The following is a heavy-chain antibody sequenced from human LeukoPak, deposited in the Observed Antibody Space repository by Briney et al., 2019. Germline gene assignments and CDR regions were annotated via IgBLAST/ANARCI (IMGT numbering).Heavy chain of an antibody. Sequence: GGSLRLSCAASGFTVSSNYMSWVRQAPGKGLEWVSVIYSGGSTYYADSVKGRFTISRDNSKNTLYLQMNSLRAEDTAVYYCATHASSGYTGGYFDYWGQGTLVTVSS. D-gene: IGHD6-19*01. J-gene: IGHJ4*02. CDR2: IYSGGST. V-gene: IGHV3-66*01. CDR3: ATHASSGYTGGYFDY. CDR1: GFTVSSNY.